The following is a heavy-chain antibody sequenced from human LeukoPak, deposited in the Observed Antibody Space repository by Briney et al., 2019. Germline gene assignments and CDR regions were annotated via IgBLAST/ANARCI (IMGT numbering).Heavy chain of an antibody. CDR1: GFPFSGHA. J-gene: IGHJ4*02. CDR3: ANEEVPNDY. CDR2: ISISADMT. D-gene: IGHD4/OR15-4a*01. V-gene: IGHV3-23*01. Sequence: GGSLRLSCEVSGFPFSGHAMSWVRQAPGGGLEWVSGISISADMTYYADSVQGRFIISRDNSKNTVYLQMDSLRVEDTAVYYCANEEVPNDYWGQGTLATVSS.